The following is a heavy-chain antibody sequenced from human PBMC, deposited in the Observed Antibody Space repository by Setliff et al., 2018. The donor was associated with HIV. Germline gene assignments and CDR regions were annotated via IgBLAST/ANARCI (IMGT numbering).Heavy chain of an antibody. V-gene: IGHV1-46*01. D-gene: IGHD4-4*01. CDR3: ARDAFDYTAYYYSYMDV. Sequence: ASVKVSCKASGYTFTNYYIHWVRQAPGQGLEWMGIINPSGGSTTYAQKFQGRVTMTRDTPTSTVYMELSSLRSEDTAVYYCARDAFDYTAYYYSYMDVWGKGTKVTVSS. J-gene: IGHJ6*03. CDR2: INPSGGST. CDR1: GYTFTNYY.